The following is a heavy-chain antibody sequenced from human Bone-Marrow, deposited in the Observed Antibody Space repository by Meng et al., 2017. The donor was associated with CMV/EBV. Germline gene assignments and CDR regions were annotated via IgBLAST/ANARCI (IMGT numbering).Heavy chain of an antibody. J-gene: IGHJ5*02. CDR3: ARDKLGAARDQYNWFDP. Sequence: SETLSLTCTVSGGSVSSGSYYWGWIRQPPGKGLEWIGSIYYSGSTYYNPSLKSRVTISVDTSKNQFSLKLSSVTAADTAVYYCARDKLGAARDQYNWFDPWGQGTLVTVSS. CDR2: IYYSGST. V-gene: IGHV4-39*07. D-gene: IGHD6-6*01. CDR1: GGSVSSGSYY.